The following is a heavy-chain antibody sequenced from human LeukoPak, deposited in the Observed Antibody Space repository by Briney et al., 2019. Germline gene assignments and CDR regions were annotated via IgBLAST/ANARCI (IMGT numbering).Heavy chain of an antibody. V-gene: IGHV4-59*08. CDR1: GGSISSYY. J-gene: IGHJ1*01. Sequence: SETLSLTCTVSGGSISSYYWSWIRQPPGKGLEWIGYIYYSGSTNYNPSLKSRVTISVDTSKNQFSLKLSSVTAADTAVYYCARHYYDSSGYYWHFQHWARAPWSPSPQ. CDR2: IYYSGST. CDR3: ARHYYDSSGYYWHFQH. D-gene: IGHD3-22*01.